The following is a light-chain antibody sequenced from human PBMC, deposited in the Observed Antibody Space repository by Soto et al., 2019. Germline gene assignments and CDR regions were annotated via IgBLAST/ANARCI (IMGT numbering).Light chain of an antibody. CDR3: QQYDRWPVN. CDR1: QSVTTN. Sequence: EVVMTQSPATLSVSSGERVTFSCRASQSVTTNLAWYQHKPGQSPRLLISDASTGASGIPPRFSGSGSGTEFTLTIDRLLSADFAVYCCQQYDRWPVNFGGGTKV. V-gene: IGKV3-15*01. CDR2: DAS. J-gene: IGKJ4*01.